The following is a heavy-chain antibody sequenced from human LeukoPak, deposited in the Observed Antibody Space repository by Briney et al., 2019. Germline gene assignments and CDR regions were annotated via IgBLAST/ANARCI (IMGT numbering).Heavy chain of an antibody. CDR2: INPNSGGT. V-gene: IGHV1-2*02. D-gene: IGHD1-26*01. Sequence: GASVKVSCKASGYTFTGYYMHWVRQAPGQGLEWMGWINPNSGGTNYAQKFQGRVTMTRDTSISTAYMELSRLRSDDTAVYYCARELVGATTVVFDYWGQGTLVTVSS. CDR3: ARELVGATTVVFDY. J-gene: IGHJ4*02. CDR1: GYTFTGYY.